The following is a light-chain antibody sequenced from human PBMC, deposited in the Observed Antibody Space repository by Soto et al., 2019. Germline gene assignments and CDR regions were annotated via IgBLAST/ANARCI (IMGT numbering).Light chain of an antibody. V-gene: IGKV3-11*01. Sequence: EIVLTQSPATLSLAPGERATLSCRASQSISTYLAWYQQKPGQPPRLLIYDASSRATGIPARFSGSGSGTDFTLTISRLEPEDFAIYYCQQRSNWPAFTFGPGTKVEIK. CDR3: QQRSNWPAFT. J-gene: IGKJ3*01. CDR2: DAS. CDR1: QSISTY.